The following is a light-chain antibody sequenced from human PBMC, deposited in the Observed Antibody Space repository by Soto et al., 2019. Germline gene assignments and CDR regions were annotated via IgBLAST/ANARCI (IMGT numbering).Light chain of an antibody. CDR3: TSYTSSSTLVL. CDR1: SSDVGGYNY. V-gene: IGLV2-14*01. J-gene: IGLJ2*01. CDR2: DVS. Sequence: QSALTQPASVSGSPGQSITISCTGSSSDVGGYNYVSWYQQHPGKAPKLIIYDVSNRPSGISNRFSGSKSDNTASLTIYGLQAEDEADYYCTSYTSSSTLVLFGGGTQLTVL.